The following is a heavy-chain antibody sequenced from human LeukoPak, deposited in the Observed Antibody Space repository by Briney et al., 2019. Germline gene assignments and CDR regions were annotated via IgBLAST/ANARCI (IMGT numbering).Heavy chain of an antibody. D-gene: IGHD3-10*01. CDR2: ISYDGSSK. V-gene: IGHV3-30-3*01. Sequence: GGSLRLSCSASGFTFSNFALHWVRQAPGMGLEWVAAISYDGSSKYYADSVKGRFTISRDNSKNTLYLQMNSLRAEDTGVYYCARDGYYYKAMDVWGQGTTVTVSS. CDR3: ARDGYYYKAMDV. CDR1: GFTFSNFA. J-gene: IGHJ6*02.